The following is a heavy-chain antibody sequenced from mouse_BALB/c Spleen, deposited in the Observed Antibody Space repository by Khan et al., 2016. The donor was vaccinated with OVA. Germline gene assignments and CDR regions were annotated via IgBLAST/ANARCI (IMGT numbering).Heavy chain of an antibody. J-gene: IGHJ2*01. CDR3: GRLEDL. CDR1: GFSLTSYG. Sequence: VELVESGPGLVAPSQSLSITCTVPGFSLTSYGVHWVRQPPGKGLEWLGVIWAGGSTNYNSGRMSRLRISKDNSKSQVSLTMNSLKTDDTAMYYCGRLEDLWDQGSTRTISS. V-gene: IGHV2-9*02. CDR2: IWAGGST.